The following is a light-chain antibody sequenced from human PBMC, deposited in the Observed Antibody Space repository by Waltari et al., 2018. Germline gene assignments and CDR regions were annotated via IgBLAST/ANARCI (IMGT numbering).Light chain of an antibody. J-gene: IGKJ2*01. CDR3: QQYGSAIMYT. CDR2: GAA. Sequence: EVVLTQSPDTLSLSPGERATLSCRASQSLTKRYLAWYQQKPGQTPRLLIYGAASRAAGIPYRISGSGSGTDFTLTISSLEPEDFAVYYCQQYGSAIMYTFGQGTKLEIK. CDR1: QSLTKRY. V-gene: IGKV3-20*01.